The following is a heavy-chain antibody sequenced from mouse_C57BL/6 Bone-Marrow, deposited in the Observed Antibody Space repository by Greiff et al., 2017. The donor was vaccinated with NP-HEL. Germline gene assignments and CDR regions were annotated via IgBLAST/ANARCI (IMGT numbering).Heavy chain of an antibody. CDR2: INPSSGYT. CDR1: GYTFTSYW. Sequence: VQLQQSGAELAKPGASVKLSCKASGYTFTSYWMHWVKQRPGQGLEWIGYINPSSGYTKYNQKFKDKATLNADKSSSKAYMQLSTLTYEDSAVYYCSRPNYFDYWGQGTTLTVSS. V-gene: IGHV1-7*01. J-gene: IGHJ2*01. CDR3: SRPNYFDY.